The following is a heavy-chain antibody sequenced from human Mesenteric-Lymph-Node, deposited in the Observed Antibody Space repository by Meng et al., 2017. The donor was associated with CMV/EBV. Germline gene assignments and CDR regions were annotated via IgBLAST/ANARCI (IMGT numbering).Heavy chain of an antibody. V-gene: IGHV1-69*04. Sequence: SCKASGGTFSSYAIGWVRQAPGQGLEWMGRIIPILGIANYAQKFQGRVTITADKSTSTAYMELSSLRSEDTAVYYCTRDSPNWNYGYWGQGTLVTVSS. CDR3: TRDSPNWNYGY. J-gene: IGHJ4*02. CDR1: GGTFSSYA. CDR2: IIPILGIA. D-gene: IGHD1-7*01.